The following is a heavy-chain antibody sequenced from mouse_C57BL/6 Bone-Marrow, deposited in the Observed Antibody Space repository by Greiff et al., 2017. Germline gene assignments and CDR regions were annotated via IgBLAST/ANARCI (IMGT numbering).Heavy chain of an antibody. CDR2: IDPETGGT. J-gene: IGHJ3*01. V-gene: IGHV1-15*01. CDR3: TRDLGAY. Sequence: QVHVKQSGAELVRPGASVTLSCKASGYTFTDYEMHWVKQTPVHGLEWIGAIDPETGGTAYNQKFKGKAILTADKSSSTAYMELRSLTSEDSAVYYCTRDLGAYWGQGTLVTVSA. CDR1: GYTFTDYE.